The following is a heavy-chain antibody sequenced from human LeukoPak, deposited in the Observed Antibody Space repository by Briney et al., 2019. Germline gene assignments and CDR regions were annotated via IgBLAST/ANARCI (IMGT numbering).Heavy chain of an antibody. CDR1: GYTFTSYG. CDR2: ISGYNGNT. V-gene: IGHV1-18*01. J-gene: IGHJ3*02. D-gene: IGHD5-18*01. CDR3: ARPGPSPPPVGQLWFYDAFDI. Sequence: ASVKVSCKASGYTFTSYGISWVRQAPGQGLEWMGWISGYNGNTNYAQKLQGRVTMTTDTSTSTAYMELRSLRSDDTAVYYCARPGPSPPPVGQLWFYDAFDIWGQGTMVTVSS.